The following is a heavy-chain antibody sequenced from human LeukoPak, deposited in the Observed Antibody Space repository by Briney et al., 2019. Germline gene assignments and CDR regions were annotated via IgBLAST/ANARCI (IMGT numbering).Heavy chain of an antibody. Sequence: SETLSLTCAVSGASISGSNYYWGWIRQPPGKGLEWIGNIYSSGSTYYNASLQSRVTISIDTSKNQFSLKLSSVTAADTAVYYCARHSPVGIFYFDYWGQGTLVTVSS. V-gene: IGHV4-39*01. CDR3: ARHSPVGIFYFDY. CDR2: IYSSGST. CDR1: GASISGSNYY. J-gene: IGHJ4*02. D-gene: IGHD1-26*01.